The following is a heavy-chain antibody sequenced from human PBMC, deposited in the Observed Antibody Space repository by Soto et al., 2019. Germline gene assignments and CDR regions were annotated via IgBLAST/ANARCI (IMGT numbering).Heavy chain of an antibody. Sequence: ASVKVSCKASGYTFTSYGISWVRQAPGQRLEWMGWISAYNGNTNYAQKLQGRVTMTTDTSTSTAYMELRSLRSDDTAVYYCARDVGTPSAVLRFLEWLFWGQGTLVTVSS. CDR1: GYTFTSYG. CDR2: ISAYNGNT. CDR3: ARDVGTPSAVLRFLEWLF. D-gene: IGHD3-3*01. J-gene: IGHJ4*02. V-gene: IGHV1-18*01.